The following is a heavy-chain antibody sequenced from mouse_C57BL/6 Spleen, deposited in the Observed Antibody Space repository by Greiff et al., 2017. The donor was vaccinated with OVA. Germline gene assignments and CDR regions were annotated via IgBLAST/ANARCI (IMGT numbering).Heavy chain of an antibody. CDR3: AREGIYYDYDEAWFAY. Sequence: QVQLQQSGAELVKPGASVKLSCKASGYTFTDYYINWVKQRPGQGLEWIARIYPGSGNTYYNEKFKGKATLTAEKSSSTAYMQLSSLTSEDSAVYFCAREGIYYDYDEAWFAYWGQGTLVTVSA. CDR1: GYTFTDYY. J-gene: IGHJ3*01. D-gene: IGHD2-4*01. CDR2: IYPGSGNT. V-gene: IGHV1-76*01.